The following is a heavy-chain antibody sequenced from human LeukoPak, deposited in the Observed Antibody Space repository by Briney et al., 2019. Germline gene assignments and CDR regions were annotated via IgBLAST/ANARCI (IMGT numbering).Heavy chain of an antibody. V-gene: IGHV5-51*01. CDR3: ARRGEAMDLFDY. CDR1: GYSFTSYW. D-gene: IGHD5-18*01. CDR2: IYPGDSDT. Sequence: AVSLQISSKGSGYSFTSYWIGWVRPMPRKGLEWMGIIYPGDSDTRYSPSFQGQVTISADKSINTAYLQWSSLKASDTAIYYCARRGEAMDLFDYWGQGTLVTVSS. J-gene: IGHJ4*02.